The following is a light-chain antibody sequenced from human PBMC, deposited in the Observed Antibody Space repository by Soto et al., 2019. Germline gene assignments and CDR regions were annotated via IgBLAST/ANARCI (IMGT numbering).Light chain of an antibody. CDR2: DAS. J-gene: IGKJ5*01. CDR3: QQANSFPIT. CDR1: QSISSW. V-gene: IGKV1-12*01. Sequence: DIQMTQSPSTLSASVGYRVTITCRASQSISSWLAWYQQKPGKAPKLLIYDASSLQSGVPSRFSGSGSGTNFPLTISSLQPEDFATYYCQQANSFPITFGQGTRLEIK.